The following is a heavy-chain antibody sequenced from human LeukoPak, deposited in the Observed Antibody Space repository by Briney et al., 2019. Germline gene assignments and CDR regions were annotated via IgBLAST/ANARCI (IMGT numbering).Heavy chain of an antibody. V-gene: IGHV5-51*01. J-gene: IGHJ4*02. CDR1: GYSFTSYW. CDR3: ARQDGSAMYYFDF. CDR2: IYPGDSDT. D-gene: IGHD5-24*01. Sequence: GESLKIPCTGSGYSFTSYWIARLRQMPGKGLEWMGIIYPGDSDTKYSPSFQGHVTISVDKSINTAYLQWGSLETPDTAIFYCARQDGSAMYYFDFWGQGTLVTVSS.